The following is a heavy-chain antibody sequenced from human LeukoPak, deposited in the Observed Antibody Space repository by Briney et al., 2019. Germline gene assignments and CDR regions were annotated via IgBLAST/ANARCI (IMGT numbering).Heavy chain of an antibody. CDR2: ISAYNGNT. V-gene: IGHV1-18*01. CDR3: ATRVGIAVARTFDY. D-gene: IGHD6-19*01. Sequence: AASVKVSCKASGYTFISYGISWVRQAPGQGLEWMGWISAYNGNTNYAQKLQGRVTMTTDTSTSTAYMKLRSLRSDDTAVYYCATRVGIAVARTFDYWGQGTLVTVSS. CDR1: GYTFISYG. J-gene: IGHJ4*02.